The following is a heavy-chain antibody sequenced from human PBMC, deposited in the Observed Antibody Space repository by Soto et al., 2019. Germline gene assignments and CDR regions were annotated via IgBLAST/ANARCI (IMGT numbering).Heavy chain of an antibody. CDR1: GYTFTSYN. CDR2: INPRGFFT. Sequence: QVQLVQSGAEVKKPGASVKVSCKASGYTFTSYNIHWVRQAPGQGLEWVGMINPRGFFTTYAQKVRRRVTMTGDTATSVVCMELTNLRSEDTSMYYCVRAAGRFGELFWFDPWGQGTLVSVSS. D-gene: IGHD3-10*01. CDR3: VRAAGRFGELFWFDP. J-gene: IGHJ5*02. V-gene: IGHV1-46*01.